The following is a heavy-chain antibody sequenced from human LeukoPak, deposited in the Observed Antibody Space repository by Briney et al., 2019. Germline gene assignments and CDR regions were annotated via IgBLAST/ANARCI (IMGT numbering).Heavy chain of an antibody. CDR3: ARGTATTAGIDY. Sequence: GGSLRLSCTASGFAFSSYWMFWVRQAPGKGLVWASQINTDGASTTYGDPAKGRFTTSRDNAKNTLFLQMNSLRVEDTAVYYCARGTATTAGIDYWGQGTLVTVSS. J-gene: IGHJ4*02. CDR2: INTDGAST. D-gene: IGHD1/OR15-1a*01. CDR1: GFAFSSYW. V-gene: IGHV3-74*01.